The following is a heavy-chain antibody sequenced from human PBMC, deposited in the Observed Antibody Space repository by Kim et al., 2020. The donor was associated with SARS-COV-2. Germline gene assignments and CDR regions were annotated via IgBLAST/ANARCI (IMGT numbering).Heavy chain of an antibody. Sequence: STYCADSVRGQFTISRDNSKNTLYLQMNSLGAEDTAVYYCATEGAGSGSDWGQGTLVTVSS. D-gene: IGHD3-22*01. J-gene: IGHJ4*02. CDR2: ST. V-gene: IGHV3-53*01. CDR3: ATEGAGSGSD.